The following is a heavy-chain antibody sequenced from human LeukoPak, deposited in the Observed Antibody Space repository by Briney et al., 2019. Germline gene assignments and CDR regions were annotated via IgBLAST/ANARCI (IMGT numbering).Heavy chain of an antibody. CDR1: GGSISSYY. CDR3: ARAPNGDYFNWFDP. CDR2: IYYSGST. J-gene: IGHJ5*02. V-gene: IGHV4-59*01. Sequence: SETLSLTCTVSGGSISSYYWSWIRQPSGKGLEWIGYIYYSGSTNYNPSLKSRVTISVDTSKNQFSLKLSSVTAADTAVYYCARAPNGDYFNWFDPWGQGTLVTVSS. D-gene: IGHD4-17*01.